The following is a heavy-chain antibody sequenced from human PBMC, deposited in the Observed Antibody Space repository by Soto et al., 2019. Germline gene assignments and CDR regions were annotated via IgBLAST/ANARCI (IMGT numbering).Heavy chain of an antibody. V-gene: IGHV1-2*04. CDR1: GYTFIGYY. J-gene: IGHJ6*02. D-gene: IGHD3-10*01. Sequence: ASVKVSCKASGYTFIGYYIHWVRQAPGQGLEWMGWINPNSCGTNYAQRFQGWVTMTRDRSISTAYMELSRLKSDDTAVYYCARVGGGLASLGYYGMDVWGQGTTVTVSS. CDR2: INPNSCGT. CDR3: ARVGGGLASLGYYGMDV.